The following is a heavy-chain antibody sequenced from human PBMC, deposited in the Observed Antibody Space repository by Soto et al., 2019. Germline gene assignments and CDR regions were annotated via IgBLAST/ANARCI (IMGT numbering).Heavy chain of an antibody. D-gene: IGHD1-7*01. CDR3: ATGTTLLANFDY. CDR1: GGTFSSYA. Sequence: SVKVSCKASGGTFSSYAISWVRQAPGQGLEWMGGIIPIFGTANYAQKFQGRVTITADKSTSTAYMELSSLRSEDAAVYYCATGTTLLANFDYWGQGTLVTVSS. J-gene: IGHJ4*02. CDR2: IIPIFGTA. V-gene: IGHV1-69*06.